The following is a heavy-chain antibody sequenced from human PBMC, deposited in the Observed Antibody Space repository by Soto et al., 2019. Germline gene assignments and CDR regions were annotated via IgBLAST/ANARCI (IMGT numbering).Heavy chain of an antibody. CDR3: AKDRRADWESYYYYAMDV. CDR2: IIPIYGTA. Sequence: GASVKVSCTSSGGTFSSFTISWVRQAPGQGLEWMGGIIPIYGTANYAQKFQGRVTITADASTRTAYMELSSLRPEDTAVYYCAKDRRADWESYYYYAMDVWGQGTTVTVSS. D-gene: IGHD1-26*01. J-gene: IGHJ6*02. V-gene: IGHV1-69*13. CDR1: GGTFSSFT.